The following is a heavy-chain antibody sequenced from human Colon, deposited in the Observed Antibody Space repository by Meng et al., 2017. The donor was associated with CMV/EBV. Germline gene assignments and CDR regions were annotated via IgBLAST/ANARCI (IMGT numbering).Heavy chain of an antibody. CDR3: AKAPTRRYYFDS. J-gene: IGHJ4*02. CDR2: ISARGYYT. CDR1: EFSMTDYA. V-gene: IGHV3-23*01. D-gene: IGHD5-24*01. Sequence: CAASEFSMTDYAVNWVRQAPGKGLDWFSVISARGYYTFYAESVKGRFTIGRDISKNTVYLQTTSLRAEDTAVYFCAKAPTRRYYFDSWGQGSLVTVSS.